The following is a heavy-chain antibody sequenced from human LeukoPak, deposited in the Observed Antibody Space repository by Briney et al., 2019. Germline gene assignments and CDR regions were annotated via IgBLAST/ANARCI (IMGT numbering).Heavy chain of an antibody. CDR2: IKGDGSST. J-gene: IGHJ4*02. Sequence: GGSLRLSCAASGFTFNDYWMHWVRQAPGKGLVWVSRIKGDGSSTTYADSVKGRFTISRDNAKNTLYLQMNSLRAEDTAVYYCARPYCSGGSCHRLFDYWGQGTLVTVSS. CDR3: ARPYCSGGSCHRLFDY. D-gene: IGHD2-15*01. V-gene: IGHV3-74*01. CDR1: GFTFNDYW.